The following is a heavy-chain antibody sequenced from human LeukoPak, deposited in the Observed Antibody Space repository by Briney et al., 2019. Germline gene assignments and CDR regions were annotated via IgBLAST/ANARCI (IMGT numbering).Heavy chain of an antibody. D-gene: IGHD4-17*01. J-gene: IGHJ4*02. CDR1: GGSISSSSYY. Sequence: SETLSLTCTVSGGSISSSSYYWGWIRQPPGKGLEWIGSIYYSGSTYYNSSLKSRVTISVDTSKNQFSLKLSSVTAADTAVYYCARDHPYGAVDYWGQGTLVTVSS. CDR3: ARDHPYGAVDY. V-gene: IGHV4-39*07. CDR2: IYYSGST.